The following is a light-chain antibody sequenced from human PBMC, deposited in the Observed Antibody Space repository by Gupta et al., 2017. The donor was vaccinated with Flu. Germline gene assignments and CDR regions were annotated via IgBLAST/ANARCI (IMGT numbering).Light chain of an antibody. V-gene: IGKV2-40*01. J-gene: IGKJ4*01. CDR1: ETLFDRHNGKTY. CDR3: MQRLAFPIT. CDR2: TVS. Sequence: DILMTHTPLILPVTPGELASIFCQSTETLFDRHNGKTYLDWYLQRPGQSPQLLIYTVSSRAFGVPDRFTGSGSGIDFTLKISRVEADDVGIYYCMQRLAFPITFGGGTRVEI.